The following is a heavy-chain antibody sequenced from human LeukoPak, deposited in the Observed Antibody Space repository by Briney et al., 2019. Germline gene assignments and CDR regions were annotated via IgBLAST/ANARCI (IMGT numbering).Heavy chain of an antibody. D-gene: IGHD1-26*01. Sequence: ASVKVSCKASGYTFTGYYMHWVRQVPGQGLEWMGWINPNSGGTNYAQKFQGRVTMTRDTSISTAYMELSRLRSDDTAVYYCARVYGSYSAVDYWGQGTLVTVSS. J-gene: IGHJ4*02. V-gene: IGHV1-2*02. CDR1: GYTFTGYY. CDR2: INPNSGGT. CDR3: ARVYGSYSAVDY.